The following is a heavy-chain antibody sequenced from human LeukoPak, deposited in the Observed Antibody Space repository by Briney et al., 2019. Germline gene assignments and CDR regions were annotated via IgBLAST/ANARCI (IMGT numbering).Heavy chain of an antibody. Sequence: SETLSLTCAVSGGSISSSNWWSWVRQPPGKGLEWIGEIYHSGSTNYNPSLKSRVTISVDKSKNQFSLKLSSVTAADTAVYYCARHRQGHSVTYDSFDIWGQGTMVTVSS. CDR1: GGSISSSNW. V-gene: IGHV4-4*02. CDR3: ARHRQGHSVTYDSFDI. J-gene: IGHJ3*02. CDR2: IYHSGST. D-gene: IGHD4-17*01.